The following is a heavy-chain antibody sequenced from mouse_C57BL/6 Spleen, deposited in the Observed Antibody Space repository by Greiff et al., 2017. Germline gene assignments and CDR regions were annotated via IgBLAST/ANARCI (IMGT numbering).Heavy chain of an antibody. D-gene: IGHD1-1*01. J-gene: IGHJ4*01. Sequence: EVTLVESGGGLVKPGGSLKLSCAASGFTFSDYGMHWVRQAPEKGLEWVAYISSGSSTIYYADTVKGRFTISKDNAKNTLFLQMTSLRSEDTAMYYCARYDSSHAMDYWGQGTSVTVSS. V-gene: IGHV5-17*01. CDR1: GFTFSDYG. CDR2: ISSGSSTI. CDR3: ARYDSSHAMDY.